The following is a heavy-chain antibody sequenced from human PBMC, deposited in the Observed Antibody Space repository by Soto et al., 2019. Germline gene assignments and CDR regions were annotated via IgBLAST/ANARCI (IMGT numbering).Heavy chain of an antibody. CDR2: IYYSGST. V-gene: IGHV4-59*08. CDR3: ARHRSAVELNVYYDILTGYQPFDY. CDR1: GGSISSYY. Sequence: PSETLSLTCTVSGGSISSYYWSWIRQPPGKGLEWIGYIYYSGSTNYNPSLKSRVTISVDTSKNQFSLKLSSVTAADTAVYYCARHRSAVELNVYYDILTGYQPFDYWGQGTLVTVSS. D-gene: IGHD3-9*01. J-gene: IGHJ4*02.